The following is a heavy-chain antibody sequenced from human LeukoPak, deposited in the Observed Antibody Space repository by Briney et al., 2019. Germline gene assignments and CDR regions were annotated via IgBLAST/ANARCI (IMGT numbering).Heavy chain of an antibody. Sequence: SETLSLTCAVYGGSFSGYYWSWIRQPPGKGLEWIGEINHSGSTNYNPSLKSRVTISVDTSKNQFSLKLSSVTAADTAVYYCARVRYSGGRAPFDYWGQGTLVTVSS. CDR2: INHSGST. D-gene: IGHD3-16*01. V-gene: IGHV4-34*01. CDR3: ARVRYSGGRAPFDY. J-gene: IGHJ4*02. CDR1: GGSFSGYY.